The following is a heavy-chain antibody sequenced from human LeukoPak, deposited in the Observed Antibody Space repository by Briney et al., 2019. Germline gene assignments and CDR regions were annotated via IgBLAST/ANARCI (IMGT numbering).Heavy chain of an antibody. CDR3: AGVAARRIDY. V-gene: IGHV4-59*12. Sequence: SETLSLTCTVSGGSISSYYWTWIRQPPGQGLAWIGNTHYSGSNNYNSSLKSRLTISLATSKNQFPLNLRSVTAADTAVYYCAGVAARRIDYWGQGTLVTVSS. CDR2: THYSGSN. D-gene: IGHD6-6*01. CDR1: GGSISSYY. J-gene: IGHJ4*02.